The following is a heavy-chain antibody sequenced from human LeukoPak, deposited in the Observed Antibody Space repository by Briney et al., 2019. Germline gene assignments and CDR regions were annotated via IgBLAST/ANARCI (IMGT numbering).Heavy chain of an antibody. D-gene: IGHD3-22*01. CDR1: GGSVSSGSYY. Sequence: SETLSLTCTVSGGSVSSGSYYWSWIRQPPGKGLEWIGYIYDSGSTNYSPSLKSRVTISVDTSKNQFSLKLSSVTAADTAVYYCARDPSGYFNYWGQGTLATVSS. J-gene: IGHJ4*02. V-gene: IGHV4-61*01. CDR3: ARDPSGYFNY. CDR2: IYDSGST.